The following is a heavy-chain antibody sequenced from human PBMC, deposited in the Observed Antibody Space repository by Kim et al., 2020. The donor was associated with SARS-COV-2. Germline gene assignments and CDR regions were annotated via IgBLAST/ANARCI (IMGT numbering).Heavy chain of an antibody. CDR2: IYSSGTT. CDR1: GDSNSNNY. J-gene: IGHJ4*02. CDR3: ARGIGGATVFDY. V-gene: IGHV4-4*07. Sequence: SETLSLTCSVSGDSNSNNYWSWIRQPAGGALEWIGRIYSSGTTLYNPSLKSRVTVSIDTSKNQFSLKVNSVTAADTAVYYCARGIGGATVFDYWCQGTLV. D-gene: IGHD3-16*01.